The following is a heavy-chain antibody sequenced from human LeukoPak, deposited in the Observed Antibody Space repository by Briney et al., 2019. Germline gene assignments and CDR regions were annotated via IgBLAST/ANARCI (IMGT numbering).Heavy chain of an antibody. V-gene: IGHV4-39*01. J-gene: IGHJ5*02. D-gene: IGHD3-10*02. Sequence: SETLSLTCTVSGGSISSSSHYWGWIRQPPGKELEWIGSIYYSGTTAYNPSLKSRVTISVDTSKNQSSLKLSSVTAADTAVYYCVRWQSGSMFHPPWGQGTLVTVSS. CDR3: VRWQSGSMFHPP. CDR2: IYYSGTT. CDR1: GGSISSSSHY.